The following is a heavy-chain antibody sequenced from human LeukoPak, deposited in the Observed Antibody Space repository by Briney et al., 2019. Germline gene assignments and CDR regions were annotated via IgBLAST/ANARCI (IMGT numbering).Heavy chain of an antibody. CDR3: AKNIAAAGTPPSFFDY. CDR2: ISGSGVTT. V-gene: IGHV3-23*01. D-gene: IGHD6-13*01. Sequence: GGSLRLSCAASGFTFSSYAMRWVRQAPGKGLEWVSDISGSGVTTYYADSVKGRFTISRDNSKNTLYLQMNSLRAEDTAVYYCAKNIAAAGTPPSFFDYWGQGTLVTVSS. CDR1: GFTFSSYA. J-gene: IGHJ4*02.